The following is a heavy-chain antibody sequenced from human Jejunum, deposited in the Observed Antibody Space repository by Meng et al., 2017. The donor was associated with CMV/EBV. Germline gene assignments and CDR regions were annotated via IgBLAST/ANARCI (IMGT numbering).Heavy chain of an antibody. CDR3: ARVGYSNYDVIDY. J-gene: IGHJ4*02. D-gene: IGHD4-11*01. CDR2: VNPTVGGT. CDR1: GYTFTDHY. V-gene: IGHV1-46*01. Sequence: SGYTFTDHYIHWVRQAPGQGLEWLGLVNPTVGGTSFAQKVQGRVTMTRDTSTSTVYMDLSNLRSEDTAVYYCARVGYSNYDVIDYWGQGTLVTVSS.